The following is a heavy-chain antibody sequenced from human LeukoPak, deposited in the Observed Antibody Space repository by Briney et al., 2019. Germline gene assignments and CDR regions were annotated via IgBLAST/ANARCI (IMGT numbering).Heavy chain of an antibody. Sequence: ASVKVSCKASGYTFTGYYMHWVRQAPGQGLEWMGWINPNSGGTNYAQKFQGRVTMTRDTSISTAYMELSRLRSDDTAVYYCARVEFVGSGSLRRTWFDPWGQGTLVTVSS. J-gene: IGHJ5*02. CDR3: ARVEFVGSGSLRRTWFDP. CDR2: INPNSGGT. CDR1: GYTFTGYY. D-gene: IGHD1-26*01. V-gene: IGHV1-2*02.